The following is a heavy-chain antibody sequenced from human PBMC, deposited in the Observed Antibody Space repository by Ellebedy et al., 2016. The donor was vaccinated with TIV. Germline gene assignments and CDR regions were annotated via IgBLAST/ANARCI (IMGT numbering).Heavy chain of an antibody. Sequence: PGGSLRLSFAVPGFTFRNAWMNWVRQAQGKGLEWVGRIKSETDGGTTDYAAPVKGRVTITRDDSKNTVYLQMNTHKTKETALYYCTTTGDIRYPYYFDYWGQGALVTVSS. CDR1: GFTFRNAW. V-gene: IGHV3-15*07. D-gene: IGHD3-9*01. CDR2: IKSETDGGTT. CDR3: TTTGDIRYPYYFDY. J-gene: IGHJ4*02.